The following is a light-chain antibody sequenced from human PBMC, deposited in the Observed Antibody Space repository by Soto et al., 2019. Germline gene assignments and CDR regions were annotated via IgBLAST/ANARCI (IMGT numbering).Light chain of an antibody. CDR3: ISYTSSSTLYV. V-gene: IGLV2-14*01. Sequence: ALTQPASVSGSPGQSITISCTGTSSDVGSYNYVSWYQQHPGKAPKLMIYEVSNRPSGVSNRFSGPKSGNTASLTISGLQAEDEADYYCISYTSSSTLYVFGTGTKVTVL. J-gene: IGLJ1*01. CDR1: SSDVGSYNY. CDR2: EVS.